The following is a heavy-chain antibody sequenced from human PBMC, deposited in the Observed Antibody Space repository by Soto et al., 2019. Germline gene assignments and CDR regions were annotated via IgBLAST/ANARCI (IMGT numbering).Heavy chain of an antibody. CDR2: IKEDGSEK. Sequence: GGSLRLSCAASGFTFSSYWMSWVRQAPGKGLEWVANIKEDGSEKYYVDSVKGRFTVSRDNAKNSLFLEMNSLRAEDTAMYYCARKLGYCTGGICYCDYWGQGTLVTVSS. CDR1: GFTFSSYW. CDR3: ARKLGYCTGGICYCDY. V-gene: IGHV3-7*04. J-gene: IGHJ4*02. D-gene: IGHD2-8*02.